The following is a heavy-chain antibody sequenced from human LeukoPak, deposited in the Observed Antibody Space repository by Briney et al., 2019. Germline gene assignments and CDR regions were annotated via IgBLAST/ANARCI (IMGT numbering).Heavy chain of an antibody. V-gene: IGHV4-34*01. CDR1: GGSFSGYY. CDR3: ASCMVRGVIVW. D-gene: IGHD3-10*01. CDR2: INHSGGT. Sequence: PSETLSLTCAVYGGSFSGYYWSWIRQPPGKGLEWIGEINHSGGTNYNPSLKSRVTISVDTSKNQFSLKLSSVTAADTAVYYCASCMVRGVIVWWGQGTLVTVSS. J-gene: IGHJ4*02.